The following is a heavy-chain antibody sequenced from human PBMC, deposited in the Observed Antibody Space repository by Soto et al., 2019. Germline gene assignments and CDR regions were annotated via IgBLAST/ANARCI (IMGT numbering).Heavy chain of an antibody. Sequence: QVQLQQWGAGLLKPSENLSLTCAVYGGSFSGYYWSWIRQPPGKGLEWIGDINHSGSTNYNPSLKSRVTISVDTSKNQFSLKLSSVTAADTAVYYCARFRNSYGSQRRNYYYYYCGMDVWGQGTTVTVSS. D-gene: IGHD5-18*01. CDR2: INHSGST. CDR3: ARFRNSYGSQRRNYYYYYCGMDV. CDR1: GGSFSGYY. V-gene: IGHV4-34*01. J-gene: IGHJ6*02.